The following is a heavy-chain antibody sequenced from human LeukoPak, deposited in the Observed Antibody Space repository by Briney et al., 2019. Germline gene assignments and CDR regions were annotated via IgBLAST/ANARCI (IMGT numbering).Heavy chain of an antibody. J-gene: IGHJ3*02. Sequence: GGSLRLSCAASGFTFSSYWMTWVRQAPGKGLEWVANIKEDGSEGYYVDSVKGRFTISRDNAKNSLYLQMNSLRAEDTAVYYCARGVAGFDIWGQGTMVTVSS. V-gene: IGHV3-7*03. D-gene: IGHD6-19*01. CDR1: GFTFSSYW. CDR2: IKEDGSEG. CDR3: ARGVAGFDI.